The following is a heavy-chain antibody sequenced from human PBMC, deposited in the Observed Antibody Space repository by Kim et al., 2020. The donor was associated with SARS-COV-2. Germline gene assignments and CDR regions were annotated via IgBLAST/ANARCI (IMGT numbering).Heavy chain of an antibody. CDR2: LNTNSGTV. CDR3: ARDSEEGVVIYAFNI. Sequence: SVKVSCKASGGSFYNYVVSWVRQAPGQGLEWMGSLNTNSGTVDYAQKFRGRVTIDANESTSTVFLELTSLRLDDTALYYCARDSEEGVVIYAFNIWGQGTMVTVSS. D-gene: IGHD2-21*01. CDR1: GGSFYNYV. V-gene: IGHV1-69*13. J-gene: IGHJ3*02.